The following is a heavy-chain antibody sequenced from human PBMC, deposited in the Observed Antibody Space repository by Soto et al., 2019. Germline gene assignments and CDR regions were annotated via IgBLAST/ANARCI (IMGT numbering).Heavy chain of an antibody. CDR1: GYTFSSYA. CDR2: ISAYSGNT. Sequence: QVQLVQSGAEVKKPGASVKVSCKASGYTFSSYAITWVRQAPGQGLEWMAWISAYSGNTNYAQKFQGRVTRTTDTSPSTAYMELRSLSSDDTAVYYCARDSPASDYWGQGTLVTVSS. V-gene: IGHV1-18*01. J-gene: IGHJ4*02. CDR3: ARDSPASDY.